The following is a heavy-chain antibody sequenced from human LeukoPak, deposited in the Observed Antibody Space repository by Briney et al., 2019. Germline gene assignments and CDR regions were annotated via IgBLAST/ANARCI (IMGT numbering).Heavy chain of an antibody. V-gene: IGHV4-59*11. CDR3: ARVTEVPDYDSSGYYPDY. CDR2: IHYSGST. CDR1: GGSISGHY. J-gene: IGHJ4*02. D-gene: IGHD3-22*01. Sequence: PSETLPLTCTVSGGSISGHYWSWIRQPPGKGLEWIGYIHYSGSTKYNPSLKSRVTISVDKAKNQFSLKVSSVTAADTAVYYCARVTEVPDYDSSGYYPDYWGQGTLVTVSS.